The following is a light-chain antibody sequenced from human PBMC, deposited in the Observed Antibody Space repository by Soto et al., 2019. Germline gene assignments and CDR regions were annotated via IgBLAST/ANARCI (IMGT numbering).Light chain of an antibody. CDR2: KAS. V-gene: IGKV1-5*03. Sequence: DVQMTQSHSTLSASVGDRVTIPCRASQNIDNWLAWYQQKLGKAPKLLIYKASSLETGVPSRFSGSGSGTEFSLTISNLEPDDFATYHCQQYYTNSQASFGQGTKVDIK. J-gene: IGKJ1*01. CDR3: QQYYTNSQAS. CDR1: QNIDNW.